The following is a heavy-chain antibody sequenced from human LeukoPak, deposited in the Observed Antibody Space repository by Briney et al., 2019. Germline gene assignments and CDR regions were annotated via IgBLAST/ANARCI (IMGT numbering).Heavy chain of an antibody. J-gene: IGHJ4*02. D-gene: IGHD4-17*01. CDR2: ISYSGTT. CDR1: GGSINSYY. CDR3: ARTTTTFDD. Sequence: SETLSLTCTVSGGSINSYYWSWIRQPPGKGLEWIGYISYSGTTNYSPSLNSRVTISLDTSKNQFSHKLTSVTAADTAVYYCARTTTTFDDWGQGTLVTVSS. V-gene: IGHV4-59*01.